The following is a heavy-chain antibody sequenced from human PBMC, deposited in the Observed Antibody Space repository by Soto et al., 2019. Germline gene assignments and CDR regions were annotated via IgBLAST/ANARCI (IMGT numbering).Heavy chain of an antibody. Sequence: EVQLLESGGGLGQPGGSLRLSCSASGLGFTTYSMSWVRQPPGKGLEWVSGITGNGHNTYYAESVKGRFTISRDNSKNTLYLQMDSLRAEDAAEYYCASHQGIDKYYFDYWGQGTLVTVSS. CDR1: GLGFTTYS. D-gene: IGHD6-6*01. V-gene: IGHV3-23*01. CDR3: ASHQGIDKYYFDY. J-gene: IGHJ4*02. CDR2: ITGNGHNT.